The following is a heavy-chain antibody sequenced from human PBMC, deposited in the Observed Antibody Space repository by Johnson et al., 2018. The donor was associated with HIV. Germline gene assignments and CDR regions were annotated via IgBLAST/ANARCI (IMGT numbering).Heavy chain of an antibody. CDR3: AREVHYDSSDYYERYAFDV. Sequence: QVLLVESGGGVVQPGRSLRLSCAASGFTFSSYGMHWVRQAPGKGLEWVAVISYDGSNKYYADSVKGRFTISRDNSKNSLYLQMNSLRAEDTAVYYCAREVHYDSSDYYERYAFDVWGQGTTVIVSS. CDR1: GFTFSSYG. D-gene: IGHD3-22*01. J-gene: IGHJ3*01. CDR2: ISYDGSNK. V-gene: IGHV3-30*03.